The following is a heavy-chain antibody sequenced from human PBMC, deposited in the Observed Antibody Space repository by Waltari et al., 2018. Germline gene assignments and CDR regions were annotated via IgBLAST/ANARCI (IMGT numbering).Heavy chain of an antibody. CDR3: ARGPSSWNFDY. J-gene: IGHJ4*02. V-gene: IGHV4-34*01. D-gene: IGHD6-13*01. CDR2: INHSGGT. CDR1: GGSFRGYY. Sequence: QVQLQQWGAGLLKPSETLSLTCAVYGGSFRGYYWRWIRQPPGKGLEWIGEINHSGGTNYNPALQSRGTRSVDTAKNQFSLKLSAVTAADTAAEYCARGPSSWNFDYWGQGTLVTVAS.